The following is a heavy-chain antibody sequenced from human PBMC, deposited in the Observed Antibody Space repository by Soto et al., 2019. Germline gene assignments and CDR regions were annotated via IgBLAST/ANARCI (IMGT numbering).Heavy chain of an antibody. CDR2: ISSSSSYI. CDR3: ARESRGSGWTFYFDY. CDR1: GFTFSSYS. Sequence: EVQLVESGGGLVKPGGSLRLSCAASGFTFSSYSMNWVRQAPGKGLEWVSSISSSSSYIYYADSVKGRFTISRDNAKNSLYLQMNSLRAEDTAVYYCARESRGSGWTFYFDYWGQGTLVTVSS. V-gene: IGHV3-21*01. D-gene: IGHD6-19*01. J-gene: IGHJ4*02.